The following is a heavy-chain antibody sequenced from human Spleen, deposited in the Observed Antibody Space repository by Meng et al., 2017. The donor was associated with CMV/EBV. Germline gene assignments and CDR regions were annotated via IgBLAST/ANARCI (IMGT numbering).Heavy chain of an antibody. D-gene: IGHD5-12*01. CDR3: ARAYSGYLAFDY. V-gene: IGHV3-53*01. CDR2: IYSGGGT. Sequence: GESLKISCAASGFTVNNNYMSWVRQPPGKGLEWVSLIYSGGGTQYADSVKGRFTISRDNSKNTLYLQMNSLRAEDTAVYYCARAYSGYLAFDYWGQGTLVTVSS. J-gene: IGHJ4*02. CDR1: GFTVNNNY.